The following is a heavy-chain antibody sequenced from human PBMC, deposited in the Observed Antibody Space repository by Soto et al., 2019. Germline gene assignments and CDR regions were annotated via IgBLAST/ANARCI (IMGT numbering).Heavy chain of an antibody. V-gene: IGHV3-15*01. CDR3: SAEIPHSSGYYFDY. D-gene: IGHD3-22*01. CDR2: IKSKTDGGTT. Sequence: PGGSLRLSCAASGFTFSNAWMSWVRQAPGKGLEWVGRIKSKTDGGTTDYAAPVKGRFTISRDDSKNTLYLQMNSLKTEDTAVYYCSAEIPHSSGYYFDYWGQGTLVTVS. J-gene: IGHJ4*02. CDR1: GFTFSNAW.